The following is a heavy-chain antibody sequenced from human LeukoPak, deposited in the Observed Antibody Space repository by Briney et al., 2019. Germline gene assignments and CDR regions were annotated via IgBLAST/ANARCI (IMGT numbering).Heavy chain of an antibody. Sequence: SETLSLTCAVYGGSFSGYYWSWIRQPPGKGLEWIGEINHSGSTNYNPSLKSRVTISVDTSKNQFSLKLSSVTAADTAVYYCARGSRAVAGIKYWGQGTLVTVSS. CDR3: ARGSRAVAGIKY. J-gene: IGHJ4*02. V-gene: IGHV4-34*01. CDR2: INHSGST. CDR1: GGSFSGYY. D-gene: IGHD6-19*01.